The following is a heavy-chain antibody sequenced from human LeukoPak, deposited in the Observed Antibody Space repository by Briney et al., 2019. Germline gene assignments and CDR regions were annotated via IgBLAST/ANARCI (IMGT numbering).Heavy chain of an antibody. CDR3: ASEVSGWTTLCYP. Sequence: ASVKVSCKASRYTFTGYYMHWVRQAPGHGREWMGWINPNSGGTNYGQKFQGRVTMTRDTFISTAYMELRRLRSDETAVYYCASEVSGWTTLCYPWGQGTLVTVSS. CDR2: INPNSGGT. D-gene: IGHD6-19*01. V-gene: IGHV1-2*02. CDR1: RYTFTGYY. J-gene: IGHJ5*02.